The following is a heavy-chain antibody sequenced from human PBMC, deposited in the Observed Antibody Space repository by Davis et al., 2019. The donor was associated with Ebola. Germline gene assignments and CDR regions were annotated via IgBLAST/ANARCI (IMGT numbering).Heavy chain of an antibody. CDR1: GGSISSSNW. D-gene: IGHD6-19*01. V-gene: IGHV4-4*02. CDR2: IYHSGST. J-gene: IGHJ6*02. CDR3: ARDLGFVSGGWSLGSYGMDV. Sequence: MPSETLSLTCAVSGGSISSSNWWSWVRQPPGQGLEWIGEIYHSGSTNYNPSLKSRVTISVDKSKNQFSLKLSSVTAADTAVYYCARDLGFVSGGWSLGSYGMDVWGQGTTVTVSS.